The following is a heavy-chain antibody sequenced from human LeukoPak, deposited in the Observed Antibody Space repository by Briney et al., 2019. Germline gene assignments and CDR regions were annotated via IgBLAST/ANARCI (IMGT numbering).Heavy chain of an antibody. CDR2: IYYSGST. CDR1: GGSISSGDYY. V-gene: IGHV4-30-4*08. CDR3: AIVFATGNYYYHYYMDV. D-gene: IGHD3-10*02. J-gene: IGHJ6*03. Sequence: SETLSLTCTVSGGSISSGDYYWSWIRQPPGKGLEWIGYIYYSGSTYYNPSLKSRVTISVDTSKNQFSLKLSSVTAADTAVYYCAIVFATGNYYYHYYMDVLGKRTTVTVSS.